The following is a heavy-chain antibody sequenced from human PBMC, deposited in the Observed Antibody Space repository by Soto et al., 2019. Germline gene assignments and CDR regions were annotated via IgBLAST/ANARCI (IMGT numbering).Heavy chain of an antibody. D-gene: IGHD6-19*01. Sequence: QVQLVESGGGVVQPGTSLRLSCAVSGFTLSTYGMHWVRQAPGKGLEWVALISYDGSNKHYADSVKGRFTISRDNSKNTLYLQMNSLRAEDTAIYYCAKSSPADYWGQGTLVTVSS. J-gene: IGHJ4*02. CDR3: AKSSPADY. CDR2: ISYDGSNK. V-gene: IGHV3-30*18. CDR1: GFTLSTYG.